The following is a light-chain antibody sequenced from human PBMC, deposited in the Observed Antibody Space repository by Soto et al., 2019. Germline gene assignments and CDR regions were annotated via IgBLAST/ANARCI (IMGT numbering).Light chain of an antibody. CDR1: QGISHY. J-gene: IGKJ1*01. Sequence: DIQMTQSPSSLSASVGDRVTITCRASQGISHYLAWYTQKPGKVPQLLIYDASTLQSGVPSRFSGSGAGTDFTLTISSLQPEDVATYYCQKYNSAPSFGQGTKVEIK. CDR2: DAS. V-gene: IGKV1-27*01. CDR3: QKYNSAPS.